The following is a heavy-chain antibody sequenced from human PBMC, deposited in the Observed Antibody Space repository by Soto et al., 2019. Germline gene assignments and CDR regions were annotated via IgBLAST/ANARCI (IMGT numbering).Heavy chain of an antibody. J-gene: IGHJ4*02. CDR3: AKGHFYDDSGNWVANQAFDQ. Sequence: EVQLLQSGGGLEKPGGPLRLPLSTFGFPFKNNPMPWVRQAPGKGLEGVWSISGGGTGTYSAVPVKGRFTISSDKSQKTVYLQMNSLRPEDTAMYYCAKGHFYDDSGNWVANQAFDQWGQGNLVTVSS. D-gene: IGHD7-27*01. CDR2: ISGGGTGT. V-gene: IGHV3-23*01. CDR1: GFPFKNNP.